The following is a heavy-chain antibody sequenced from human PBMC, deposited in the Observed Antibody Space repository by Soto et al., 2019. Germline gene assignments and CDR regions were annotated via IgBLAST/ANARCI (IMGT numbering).Heavy chain of an antibody. CDR3: TKDRPFTGGGVIAT. CDR2: IKSKPSGGTA. D-gene: IGHD3-16*02. Sequence: EVQLVESGGALVKPGGSLRLSCEASGLTFSNAWMTWVRQSPGKGPEWVGVIKSKPSGGTADYAAPVKGRFLLSRDDSKNRVYLQMSSLKIEDTAVYYCTKDRPFTGGGVIATWGQGTEVTVSS. CDR1: GLTFSNAW. V-gene: IGHV3-15*02. J-gene: IGHJ3*01.